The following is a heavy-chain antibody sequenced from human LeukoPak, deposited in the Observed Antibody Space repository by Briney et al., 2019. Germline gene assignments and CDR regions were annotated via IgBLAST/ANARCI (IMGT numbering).Heavy chain of an antibody. V-gene: IGHV1-3*03. CDR2: INIGNGNT. D-gene: IGHD1-26*01. CDR3: ARGGSLDY. J-gene: IGHJ4*02. CDR1: GYTFTGYY. Sequence: ASVKVSCKASGYTFTGYYMHWVRQAPGQRLEWMGWINIGNGNTEYSQEFQGRVTITRDTSASTAYMELSSLRSEDMAVYYCARGGSLDYWGQGTLVTVSS.